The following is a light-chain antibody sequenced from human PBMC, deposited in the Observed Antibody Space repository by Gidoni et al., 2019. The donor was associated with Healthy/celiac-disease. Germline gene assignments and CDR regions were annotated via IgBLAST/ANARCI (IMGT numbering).Light chain of an antibody. CDR3: HQSSSFPYT. J-gene: IGKJ2*01. CDR2: YSS. V-gene: IGKV6-21*02. Sequence: EIVLTQSPDFQSVTPKEKDTRTCRASQSISISLHWYQQKPYHSPQLLIKYSSQSISGVPSRFSGSGSATDFTLTINSLVADFAASYYCHQSSSFPYTFGQGTKLEIK. CDR1: QSISIS.